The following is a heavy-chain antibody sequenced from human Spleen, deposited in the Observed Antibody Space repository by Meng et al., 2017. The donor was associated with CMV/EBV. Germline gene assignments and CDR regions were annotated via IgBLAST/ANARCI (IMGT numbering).Heavy chain of an antibody. CDR3: ARDSSGHDWGSY. Sequence: GFTFSSHSMNWVRQPPGKGLEWIGEIYHTGRTNSNPSLNSRLIISVDKSKNEVSLKLISATAADTAIYYCARDSSGHDWGSYWGHGALVTVSS. D-gene: IGHD5-12*01. J-gene: IGHJ4*03. V-gene: IGHV4-4*02. CDR1: GFTFSSHS. CDR2: IYHTGRT.